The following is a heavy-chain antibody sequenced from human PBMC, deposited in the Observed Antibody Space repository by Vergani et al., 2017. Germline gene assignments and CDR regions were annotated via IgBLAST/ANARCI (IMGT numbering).Heavy chain of an antibody. CDR3: ASTYYDILTGLDYYYYGMDV. D-gene: IGHD3-9*01. V-gene: IGHV1-69*13. Sequence: QVQLVQSGAEVKKPGSSVKVSCKASGGTFSSYAISWVRQAPGQGLEWMGRIIPIFGTANYAQKFQGRVTITADESTSTAYMELSSLRSEDTAVYYCASTYYDILTGLDYYYYGMDVWGQGTTVTVSS. CDR1: GGTFSSYA. CDR2: IIPIFGTA. J-gene: IGHJ6*02.